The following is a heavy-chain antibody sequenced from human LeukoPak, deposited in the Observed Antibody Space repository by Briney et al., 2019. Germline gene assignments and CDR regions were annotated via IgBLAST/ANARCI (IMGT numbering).Heavy chain of an antibody. CDR1: GGSISSYY. CDR3: ARQYYYDSSGYSKSDAFDI. J-gene: IGHJ3*02. V-gene: IGHV4-4*07. Sequence: SETLSLTCTVSGGSISSYYWSWIRQPAGKGLEWIGHIYTSGSTNYNPSLKSRVTMSVDTSKNQFSLKLSSVTAADTAVYYCARQYYYDSSGYSKSDAFDIWGQGTMVTVSS. D-gene: IGHD3-22*01. CDR2: IYTSGST.